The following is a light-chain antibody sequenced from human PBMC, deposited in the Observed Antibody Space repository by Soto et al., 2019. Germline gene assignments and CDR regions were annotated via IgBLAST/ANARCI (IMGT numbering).Light chain of an antibody. CDR3: QQYGSSSPWT. Sequence: DIQMTQSPSTLSASVGDRVTITCRASQSISSWLAWYQQKPGRAPKLLIYKASSLETGVASRFSGSGPGTEFTLIISSLQPDDFASYYCQQYGSSSPWTFGQGTKVEIK. CDR1: QSISSW. J-gene: IGKJ1*01. CDR2: KAS. V-gene: IGKV1-5*03.